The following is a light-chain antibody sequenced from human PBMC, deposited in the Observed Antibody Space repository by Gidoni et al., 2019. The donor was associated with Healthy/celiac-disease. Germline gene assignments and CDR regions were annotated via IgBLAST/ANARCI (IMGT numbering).Light chain of an antibody. Sequence: QSALTQPPSVSGSPGQSVTISCTGTSSDVGSYSRVSWYQQPPGTAPKLMIYEVSNRPSGVPDRFSGSKSGNTASLTLSGLQAEDEADYYCSLYTHSNTFVFGGGTKLTVL. J-gene: IGLJ3*02. CDR2: EVS. CDR1: SSDVGSYSR. CDR3: SLYTHSNTFV. V-gene: IGLV2-18*01.